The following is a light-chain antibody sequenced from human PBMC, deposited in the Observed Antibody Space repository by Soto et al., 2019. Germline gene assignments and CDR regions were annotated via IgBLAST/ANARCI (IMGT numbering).Light chain of an antibody. Sequence: AIRMTQSPSSFSASTGDRVTMTCRASQGISSYLAWYQQKPGKAPKLLIYAASTLQSGVPSRFSGSGSGTDFTLTISCLQSEDFATYYCQQYYSYPRTFGQGTNVEIK. V-gene: IGKV1-8*01. CDR1: QGISSY. J-gene: IGKJ1*01. CDR2: AAS. CDR3: QQYYSYPRT.